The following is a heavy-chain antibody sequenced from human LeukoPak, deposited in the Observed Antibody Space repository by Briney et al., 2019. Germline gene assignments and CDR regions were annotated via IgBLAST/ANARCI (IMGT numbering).Heavy chain of an antibody. CDR3: AKFAAARSFDS. Sequence: GGSLRLSCAASGFTFSSYSMNWVRQAPGKGLEWVSHISSVSSTIYYADSVKGRFTTSRDNAKNSLYLQMNSLRAEGTAVYYCAKFAAARSFDSWGQGTLVTVSS. V-gene: IGHV3-48*01. J-gene: IGHJ4*02. CDR2: ISSVSSTI. CDR1: GFTFSSYS. D-gene: IGHD6-13*01.